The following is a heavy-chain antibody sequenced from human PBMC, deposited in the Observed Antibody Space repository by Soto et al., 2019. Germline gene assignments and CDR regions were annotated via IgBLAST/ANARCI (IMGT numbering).Heavy chain of an antibody. Sequence: GSLRLSCAASGFTFSSYAMSWFRQAPGKGLEWVCFIRSKAYGGTTEYAASVKGRFTISRDDSKSIAYLQMNSLKTEDTAVYYCTTYYYDSNAFDIWGQGTMVTVSS. D-gene: IGHD3-22*01. J-gene: IGHJ3*02. CDR3: TTYYYDSNAFDI. CDR2: IRSKAYGGTT. V-gene: IGHV3-49*03. CDR1: GFTFSSYA.